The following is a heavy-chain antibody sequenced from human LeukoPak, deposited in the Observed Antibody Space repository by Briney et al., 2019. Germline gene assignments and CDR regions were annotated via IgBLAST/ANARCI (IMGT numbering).Heavy chain of an antibody. CDR1: GFTFSSYG. Sequence: QPGRSLRLSCAASGFTFSSYGMHWVRQAPGKGLEWVAVISYDGSNKYYADSVKGRFTISRDNSKNTLYLQMNSLRAEDTAVYYCAKSGAAAEDYWGQGTLVTVSS. D-gene: IGHD6-13*01. CDR2: ISYDGSNK. J-gene: IGHJ4*02. CDR3: AKSGAAAEDY. V-gene: IGHV3-30*18.